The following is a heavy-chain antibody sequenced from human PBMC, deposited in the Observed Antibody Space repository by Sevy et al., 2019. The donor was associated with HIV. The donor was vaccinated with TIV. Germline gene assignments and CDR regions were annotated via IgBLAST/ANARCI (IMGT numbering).Heavy chain of an antibody. D-gene: IGHD6-13*01. CDR3: VRAIATVDSF. J-gene: IGHJ4*02. CDR1: GFTFSSNA. CDR2: INQDATAN. V-gene: IGHV3-7*01. Sequence: GGSLRLSCAASGFTFSSNAMHWVRQAPGKGLEWVANINQDATANFYADSVRGRFIISRDNVRNSVSLQMNILRVEDTALYYCVRAIATVDSFWGQGTLVTVSS.